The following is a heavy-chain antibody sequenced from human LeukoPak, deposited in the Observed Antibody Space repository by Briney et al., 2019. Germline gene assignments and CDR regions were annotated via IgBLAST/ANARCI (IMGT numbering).Heavy chain of an antibody. CDR3: AGTKSYYYGSGSLYYFDY. V-gene: IGHV4-59*08. D-gene: IGHD3-10*01. CDR2: IYYSGST. Sequence: SETLSLTYTVSGGSISRYYWSWIRQPPGRGLGWIGYIYYSGSTNYHPSLKSRVTISVDTSKNQFSLKLSSVTAADTAVYYCAGTKSYYYGSGSLYYFDYWGQGTLVTVSS. J-gene: IGHJ4*02. CDR1: GGSISRYY.